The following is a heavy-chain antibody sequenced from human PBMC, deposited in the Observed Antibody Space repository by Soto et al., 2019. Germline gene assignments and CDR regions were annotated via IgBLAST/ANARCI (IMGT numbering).Heavy chain of an antibody. CDR3: AKAWEGSSWPDYYYYYGMDV. J-gene: IGHJ6*02. V-gene: IGHV3-30*18. D-gene: IGHD6-13*01. CDR2: ISYDGSNE. Sequence: GGSLRLSCAASGFTFSSYGMHWVRQAPGKGLEWVAVISYDGSNEYYADSVKGRFTISRDNSKNTLYLQMNSLRAEDTAVYYCAKAWEGSSWPDYYYYYGMDVRGQRTTVTVSS. CDR1: GFTFSSYG.